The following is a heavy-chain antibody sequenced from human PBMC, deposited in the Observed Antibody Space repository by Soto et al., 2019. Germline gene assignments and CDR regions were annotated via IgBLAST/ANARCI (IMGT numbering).Heavy chain of an antibody. J-gene: IGHJ4*02. CDR1: GFTFSSYA. V-gene: IGHV3-23*01. D-gene: IGHD1-26*01. CDR2: ISGSGGNT. Sequence: GSLRLSCAASGFTFSSYAMNWVRQAPGKGLEWVSGISGSGGNTYYADSVKGRFTISRDNSKNTLYLQMYSLRAGDMAVYYCAKGGGRGGSSNTRVDYWGQGTLVTVSS. CDR3: AKGGGRGGSSNTRVDY.